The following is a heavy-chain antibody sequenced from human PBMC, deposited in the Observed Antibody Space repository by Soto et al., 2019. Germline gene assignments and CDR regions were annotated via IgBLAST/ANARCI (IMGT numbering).Heavy chain of an antibody. CDR2: ISSSSSYI. D-gene: IGHD3-3*01. CDR1: GFTFSSYS. Sequence: GGFLRLSCAASGFTFSSYSMNWVRQAPGKGLEWVSSISSSSSYIYYADSVKGRFTISRDNSKNTLYLQMNSLRAEDTAVYYCAKSGRYYDFWSGPPVAAFDIWGQGTMVTVSS. J-gene: IGHJ3*02. CDR3: AKSGRYYDFWSGPPVAAFDI. V-gene: IGHV3-21*04.